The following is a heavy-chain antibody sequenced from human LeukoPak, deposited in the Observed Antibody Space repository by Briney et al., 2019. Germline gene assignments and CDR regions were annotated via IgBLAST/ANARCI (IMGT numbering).Heavy chain of an antibody. CDR2: IYYSGST. D-gene: IGHD6-13*01. J-gene: IGHJ5*02. CDR1: GGSISSYY. V-gene: IGHV4-59*01. CDR3: ARDQLQLGWFDP. Sequence: SETLSLTCTVSGGSISSYYWSWIRQPPGKGLEWIGYIYYSGSTNYSPSLKSRVTISVDTSKNQFSLKLSSVTAADTAVYYCARDQLQLGWFDPWGQGTLVTVSS.